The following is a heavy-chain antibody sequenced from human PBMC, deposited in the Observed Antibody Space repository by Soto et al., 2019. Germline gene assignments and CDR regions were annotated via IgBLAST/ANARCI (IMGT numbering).Heavy chain of an antibody. CDR2: ISYDGSNK. Sequence: RGSLRLSCAASGFTFSSYAMHWVRQAPGKGLEWVALISYDGSNKYCADSVKGRFTISRDNSKNTLYLQMNSLRDEDTALYYCVREPYYYGSIYVFDNWGKGTMLTVSS. CDR3: VREPYYYGSIYVFDN. V-gene: IGHV3-30-3*01. J-gene: IGHJ3*02. D-gene: IGHD3-10*01. CDR1: GFTFSSYA.